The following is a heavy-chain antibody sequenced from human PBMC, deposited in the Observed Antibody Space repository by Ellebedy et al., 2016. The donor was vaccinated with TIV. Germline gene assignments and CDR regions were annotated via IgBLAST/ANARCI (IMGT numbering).Heavy chain of an antibody. CDR3: ARAQNPGVGAAKY. Sequence: GESLKISCAASGFTFSDYYMSSIRQAPGKKLDWVSYINGSSDYTDYADSVKGRFTISRDNAKNSLYLQMNNLRAEDTGVYYCARAQNPGVGAAKYWGQGTLATVSS. D-gene: IGHD2-15*01. CDR2: INGSSDYT. J-gene: IGHJ4*02. CDR1: GFTFSDYY. V-gene: IGHV3-11*06.